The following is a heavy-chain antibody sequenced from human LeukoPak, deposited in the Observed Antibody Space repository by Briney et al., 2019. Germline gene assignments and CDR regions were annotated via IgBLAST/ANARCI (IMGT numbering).Heavy chain of an antibody. CDR2: ISAYNGNT. J-gene: IGHJ4*02. D-gene: IGHD3-22*01. V-gene: IGHV1-18*01. Sequence: GSVKVSCKASGYTFTSYCIIWVRQAPGQGLEWMVWISAYNGNTNYAQKLQGRVTMTTDTSTTTAYMELRSLTSDDTAVYYCARPYYYDSSGYEYWGQGTLVTVSS. CDR3: ARPYYYDSSGYEY. CDR1: GYTFTSYC.